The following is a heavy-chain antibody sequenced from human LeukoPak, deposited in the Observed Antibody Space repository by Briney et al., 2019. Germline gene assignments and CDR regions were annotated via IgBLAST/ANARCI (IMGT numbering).Heavy chain of an antibody. V-gene: IGHV1-69*05. Sequence: SVKVSCKASGGTFGSYAISWVRQAPGQGLEWMGGTIAIFGTANYAQKFQGRVTITTDESTSTAYMELSSLRSEDTAVYYCARESSSENYYYYYMDVWGKGTTVTVSS. CDR3: ARESSSENYYYYYMDV. CDR2: TIAIFGTA. J-gene: IGHJ6*03. CDR1: GGTFGSYA. D-gene: IGHD6-6*01.